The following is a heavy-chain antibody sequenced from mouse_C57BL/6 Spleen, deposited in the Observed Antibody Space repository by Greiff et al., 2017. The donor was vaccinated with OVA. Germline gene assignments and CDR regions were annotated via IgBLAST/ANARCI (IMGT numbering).Heavy chain of an antibody. V-gene: IGHV14-4*01. D-gene: IGHD2-3*01. CDR1: GFNIKDDY. J-gene: IGHJ2*01. Sequence: EVQLQESGAELVRPGASVKLSCTASGFNIKDDYMHWVKQRPEQGLEWIGWIDPENGDTEYASKFQGKATITADTSSNTAYLQLSSLTSEDTAVYYCTTGYDGYNPYYFDYWGQGTTLTVSS. CDR2: IDPENGDT. CDR3: TTGYDGYNPYYFDY.